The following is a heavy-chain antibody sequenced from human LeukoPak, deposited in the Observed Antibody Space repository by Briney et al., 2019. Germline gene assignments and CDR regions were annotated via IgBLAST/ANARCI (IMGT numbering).Heavy chain of an antibody. CDR1: GGSISSGSYY. CDR2: IYTSGST. CDR3: ARGAAGNGYCSGGSCYGYAFDI. D-gene: IGHD2-15*01. J-gene: IGHJ3*02. Sequence: SETLSLTCTVSGGSISSGSYYWSWIRQPAGKGLEWIGRIYTSGSTNYNPSLKSRVTISVDTSKNQFSLKLSSVTAADTAVYYCARGAAGNGYCSGGSCYGYAFDIWGQGTMVTVSS. V-gene: IGHV4-61*02.